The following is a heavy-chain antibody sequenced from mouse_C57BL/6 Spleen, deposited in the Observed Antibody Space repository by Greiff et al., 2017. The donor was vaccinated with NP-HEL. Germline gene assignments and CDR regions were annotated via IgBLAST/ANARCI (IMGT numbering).Heavy chain of an antibody. V-gene: IGHV1-4*01. CDR3: ARKDGSSPYYAMDY. CDR1: GYTFTSYT. Sequence: VQLQQSGAELARPGASVKMSCKASGYTFTSYTMHWVKQRPGQGLEWIGYINPSSGYTKYNQKFKDKATLTADKSSSSAYMQLSSLTSEASAVYYGARKDGSSPYYAMDYWGQGTSVTVSS. J-gene: IGHJ4*01. CDR2: INPSSGYT. D-gene: IGHD1-1*01.